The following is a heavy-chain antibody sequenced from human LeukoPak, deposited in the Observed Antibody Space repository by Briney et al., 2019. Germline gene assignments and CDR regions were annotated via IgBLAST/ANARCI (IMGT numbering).Heavy chain of an antibody. Sequence: GGSLRLSCAASGFTFNTYSMNWVRQAPGKGLEWVSSISDNSNYIYYSDSVKGRFTISRDNSKNTLYLQMNSLRAEDTAVYYCARWPAEGENWGQGTLVTVSS. CDR3: ARWPAEGEN. CDR2: ISDNSNYI. J-gene: IGHJ4*02. D-gene: IGHD6-25*01. CDR1: GFTFNTYS. V-gene: IGHV3-21*04.